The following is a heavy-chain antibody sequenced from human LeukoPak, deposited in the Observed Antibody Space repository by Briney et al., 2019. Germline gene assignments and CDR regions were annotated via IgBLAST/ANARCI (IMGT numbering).Heavy chain of an antibody. CDR2: INPNSGGT. CDR3: ARDGYYDYVWGVT. CDR1: GYTFTGYY. V-gene: IGHV1-2*06. D-gene: IGHD3-16*01. J-gene: IGHJ5*02. Sequence: ASVKVSCKASGYTFTGYYMHWVRQAPGQGLEWMGQINPNSGGTNYAQKFQGRVTMTRDTSISTAYMELSRLRSDDTAVYYCARDGYYDYVWGVTWGQGTLVTVSS.